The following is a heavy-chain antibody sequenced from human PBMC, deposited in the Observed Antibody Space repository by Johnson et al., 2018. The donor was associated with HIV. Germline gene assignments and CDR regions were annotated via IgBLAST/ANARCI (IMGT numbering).Heavy chain of an antibody. CDR2: ISYDGSNK. V-gene: IGHV3-30-3*01. CDR3: ARDDRELVTRGAFDI. CDR1: GFTFSSYA. J-gene: IGHJ3*02. D-gene: IGHD3-10*01. Sequence: QMLLVESGGGLVQPGGSLRLSCAASGFTFSSYAMHWVRQAPGKGLEWVAVISYDGSNKYYADSVKGRFTISRDNSKNTLYLQMNSLRPEDTPVYYCARDDRELVTRGAFDIWGQGTMVTVSS.